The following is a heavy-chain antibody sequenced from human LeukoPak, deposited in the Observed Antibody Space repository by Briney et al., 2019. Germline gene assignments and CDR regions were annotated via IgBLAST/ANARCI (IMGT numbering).Heavy chain of an antibody. CDR1: GFTFDDYG. J-gene: IGHJ4*02. Sequence: GGSLRLTCAASGFTFDDYGMSWVRQAPGKGLEWVSGINWNGGNTGYADSVKGRFTISRDNAKNSLYLQMISLRAEDTALYYCARVASNYDFDCWGQGTLVTVSS. CDR3: ARVASNYDFDC. CDR2: INWNGGNT. D-gene: IGHD4-11*01. V-gene: IGHV3-20*04.